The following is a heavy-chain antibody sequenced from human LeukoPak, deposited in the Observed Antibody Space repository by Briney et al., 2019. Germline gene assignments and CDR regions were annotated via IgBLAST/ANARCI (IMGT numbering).Heavy chain of an antibody. J-gene: IGHJ4*02. D-gene: IGHD5-18*01. CDR2: IYYNGNT. CDR3: ARHGYISGIDY. CDR1: GXSISSSSYY. Sequence: SSGTLSLTCAVSGXSISSSSYYWGWIRQPPGKGLEWIGSIYYNGNTYYNPSLKSRVTMSVDTSNNRFSLMLSSVTAADTAVYYCARHGYISGIDYWGQGTLVTVSS. V-gene: IGHV4-39*01.